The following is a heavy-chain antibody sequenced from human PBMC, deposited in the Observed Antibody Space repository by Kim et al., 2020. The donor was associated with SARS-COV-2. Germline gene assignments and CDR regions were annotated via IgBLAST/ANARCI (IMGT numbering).Heavy chain of an antibody. Sequence: GGSLRLSCAASGFTFSSYSMNWVRQAPGKGLEWVSSISSSSSYIYYADSVKGRFTISRDNAKNSLYLQMNSLRAEDTAVYYCARALYVVRDSSLYSEGYFDYWGQGTLVTVSS. J-gene: IGHJ4*02. CDR1: GFTFSSYS. CDR2: ISSSSSYI. D-gene: IGHD3-22*01. CDR3: ARALYVVRDSSLYSEGYFDY. V-gene: IGHV3-21*01.